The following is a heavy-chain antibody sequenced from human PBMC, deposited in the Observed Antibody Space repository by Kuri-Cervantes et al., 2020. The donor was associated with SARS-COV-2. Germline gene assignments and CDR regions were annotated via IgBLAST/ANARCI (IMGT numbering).Heavy chain of an antibody. CDR2: INHSGRS. Sequence: SETLSLTCAVSGYSISSGYYWGWIRQPPGKGLEWIGEINHSGRSNYNPSLKSRVSISVDTSKNQFSLKLTSVTAADTAVYYCASDLFGELATYFDYWGQGTLVTVSS. CDR1: GYSISSGYY. CDR3: ASDLFGELATYFDY. J-gene: IGHJ4*02. V-gene: IGHV4-38-2*01. D-gene: IGHD3-10*01.